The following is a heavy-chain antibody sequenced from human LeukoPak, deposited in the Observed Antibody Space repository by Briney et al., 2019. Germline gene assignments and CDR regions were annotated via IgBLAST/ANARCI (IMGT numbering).Heavy chain of an antibody. CDR1: GFTFSSYW. V-gene: IGHV3-21*01. CDR2: ISSSSSYI. CDR3: ASRERSTSLD. D-gene: IGHD2-2*01. Sequence: TGGSLRLSCAASGFTFSSYWMSWVRQAPGKGLEWVSSISSSSSYIYYADSVKGRFTISRDNAKNSLYLQMNSLRAEDTAVYYCASRERSTSLDWGQGTLVTVSS. J-gene: IGHJ4*02.